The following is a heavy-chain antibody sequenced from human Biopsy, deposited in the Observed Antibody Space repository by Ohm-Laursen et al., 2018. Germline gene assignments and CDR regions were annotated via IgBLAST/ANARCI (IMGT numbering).Heavy chain of an antibody. CDR2: VYHSGTT. D-gene: IGHD5-24*01. CDR3: ARHDGNGPFALDS. Sequence: SETLSLTCPVSGGSISSGSNYWAWIRQPPGKGLEWIGSVYHSGTTYYSPSLKSRVTISVDPSKNQLSLKVTSVTAADTAAYYCARHDGNGPFALDSWGQGTLVTVSS. CDR1: GGSISSGSNY. V-gene: IGHV4-39*01. J-gene: IGHJ4*02.